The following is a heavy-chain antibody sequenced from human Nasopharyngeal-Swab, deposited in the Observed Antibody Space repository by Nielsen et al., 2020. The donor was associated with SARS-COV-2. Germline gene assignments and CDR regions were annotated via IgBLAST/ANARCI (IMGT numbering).Heavy chain of an antibody. CDR3: ARDPLDDSSGSPYYYYGMDV. Sequence: ASVKVSCKASGYTFTSYGISWVRQAPGQGLEWMGWISAYNGNTNYAQKFQGRVTITADESTSTAYMELSSLRSEDTAVYYCARDPLDDSSGSPYYYYGMDVWGQGTTVTVSS. V-gene: IGHV1-18*01. D-gene: IGHD3-22*01. J-gene: IGHJ6*02. CDR2: ISAYNGNT. CDR1: GYTFTSYG.